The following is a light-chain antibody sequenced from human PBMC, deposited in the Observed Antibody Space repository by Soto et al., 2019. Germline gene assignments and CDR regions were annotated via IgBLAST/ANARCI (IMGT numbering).Light chain of an antibody. V-gene: IGLV2-14*01. Sequence: QSALTQPASVSGSRGQSITISCTGTSSDVGGYDFVSWYQQRPGKAPKLIIYDVSNRPSGVSNRFSGSKSGNTASLTISGLQAEDEADYYCTSYTRSDIGVFGGGTKLTVL. CDR1: SSDVGGYDF. CDR3: TSYTRSDIGV. J-gene: IGLJ3*02. CDR2: DVS.